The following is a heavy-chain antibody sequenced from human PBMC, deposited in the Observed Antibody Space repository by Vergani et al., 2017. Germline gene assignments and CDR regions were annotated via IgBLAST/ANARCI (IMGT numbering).Heavy chain of an antibody. J-gene: IGHJ5*02. CDR2: IIPIFGTA. V-gene: IGHV1-69*05. CDR1: GGTFSSYA. Sequence: QVQLVQSGAEVKKPGSSVKVSCKASGGTFSSYAISWVRQAPGQGLEWMGGIIPIFGTANYAQKFQGRVTITRNTSISTAYMELSSLRSEDTAVYYCARAKTGGKKLERPWFDPWGQGTLVTVSS. CDR3: ARAKTGGKKLERPWFDP. D-gene: IGHD1-1*01.